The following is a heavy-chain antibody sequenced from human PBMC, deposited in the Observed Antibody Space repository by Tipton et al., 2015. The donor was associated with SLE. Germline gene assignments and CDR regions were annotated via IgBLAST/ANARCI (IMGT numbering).Heavy chain of an antibody. CDR1: GGSFSSYY. Sequence: TLSLTCAVYGGSFSSYYWSWIRQPPGKGLEWIGYIYYSGSTNYNPSLKSRVTISVDTSKNQFSLKLSSVTAADTAVYYCARREGGYFQHWGQGTLVTVSS. CDR2: IYYSGST. V-gene: IGHV4-59*01. CDR3: ARREGGYFQH. J-gene: IGHJ1*01.